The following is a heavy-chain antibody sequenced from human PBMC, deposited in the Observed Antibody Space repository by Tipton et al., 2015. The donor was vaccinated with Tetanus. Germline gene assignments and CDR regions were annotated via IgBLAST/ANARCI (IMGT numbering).Heavy chain of an antibody. CDR3: ARATSTGPAYNWFDP. Sequence: TLSLTCTVSGGSMNSYYWSWIRQPPGKGLEWIGYIYYTGSTNYNPSLKSGVTISLDTSKNQFSLKLTSVSAADTAVYYCARATSTGPAYNWFDPRGQGTLVTVSS. D-gene: IGHD2-8*02. CDR1: GGSMNSYY. J-gene: IGHJ5*02. CDR2: IYYTGST. V-gene: IGHV4-59*01.